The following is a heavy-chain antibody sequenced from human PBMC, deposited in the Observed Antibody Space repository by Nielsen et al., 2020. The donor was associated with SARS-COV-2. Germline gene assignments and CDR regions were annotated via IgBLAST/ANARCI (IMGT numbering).Heavy chain of an antibody. V-gene: IGHV3-11*03. J-gene: IGHJ4*02. CDR1: GFMFSNYY. D-gene: IGHD6-13*01. CDR3: ARRDSHSTTWYFDS. CDR2: ISGSGAYT. Sequence: GGSLRLSCVASGFMFSNYYMNWIRHSPGKGLEWVSYISGSGAYTNYADSVKGRFTISRDNTKNSLFLQMNSLRAEDAAVYYCARRDSHSTTWYFDSWGQGTLVTVSS.